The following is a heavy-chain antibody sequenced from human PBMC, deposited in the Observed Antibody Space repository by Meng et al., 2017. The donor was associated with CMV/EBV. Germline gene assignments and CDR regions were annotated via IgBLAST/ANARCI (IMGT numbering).Heavy chain of an antibody. CDR1: GGTFSSYA. Sequence: SVKVSCKASGGTFSSYAISWVRQAPGQGLEWMGGIIPIFGTANYAQKFQGRVTITTDESTSTAYMELSSLRSEDTAVYYCARGLATGVPAASAYWYFDLWGRGTLVTVSS. CDR3: ARGLATGVPAASAYWYFDL. J-gene: IGHJ2*01. V-gene: IGHV1-69*05. D-gene: IGHD2-2*01. CDR2: IIPIFGTA.